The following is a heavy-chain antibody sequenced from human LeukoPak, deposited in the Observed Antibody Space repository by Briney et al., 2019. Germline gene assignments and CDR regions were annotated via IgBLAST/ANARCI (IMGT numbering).Heavy chain of an antibody. D-gene: IGHD1-26*01. CDR1: GFTFSSYS. CDR2: ISSSSSTI. V-gene: IGHV3-48*04. J-gene: IGHJ3*02. Sequence: GGSLGLSCAASGFTFSSYSMNWVRQAPGKGLEWVSYISSSSSTIYYADSVKGRFTISRDNAKNSLYLQMNSLRAEDTAVYYCARVGATTFRAFDIWGQGTMVTVSS. CDR3: ARVGATTFRAFDI.